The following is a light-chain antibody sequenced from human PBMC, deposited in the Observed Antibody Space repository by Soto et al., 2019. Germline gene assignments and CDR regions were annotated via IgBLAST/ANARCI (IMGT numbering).Light chain of an antibody. CDR3: QQYNTWPPT. V-gene: IGKV3-15*01. Sequence: EIVMTQSPATLSVSPGEGATLSCRASQSVGRDLAWYQQKPGQAPRLLIYGASTRATGIPARFTGSGSGTEFTLAINSLQSEGFAVYSCQQYNTWPPTFGPGTTVDIK. CDR1: QSVGRD. J-gene: IGKJ3*01. CDR2: GAS.